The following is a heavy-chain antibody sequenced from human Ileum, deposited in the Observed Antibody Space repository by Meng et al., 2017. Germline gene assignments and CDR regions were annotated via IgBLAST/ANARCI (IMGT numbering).Heavy chain of an antibody. D-gene: IGHD3-22*01. CDR3: ARGLPYYDSTDYYRLDY. Sequence: QVHLVESGGGVVQPGRSLRLSCAASGFTFSSYAVHWVRQVPGKGLEWVAVISFDGSNKYYIDSVKGRFTISRDNSKNTVFLQMGSLRAEDTALYYCARGLPYYDSTDYYRLDYWGQGTLVTVSS. J-gene: IGHJ4*02. CDR2: ISFDGSNK. V-gene: IGHV3-30-3*01. CDR1: GFTFSSYA.